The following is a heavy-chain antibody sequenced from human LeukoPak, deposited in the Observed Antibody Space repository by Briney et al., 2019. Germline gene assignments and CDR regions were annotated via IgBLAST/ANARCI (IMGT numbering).Heavy chain of an antibody. CDR3: ARGITVFGVVATTYFDY. V-gene: IGHV4-31*03. D-gene: IGHD3-3*01. J-gene: IGHJ4*02. Sequence: SETLSLTCTVSGGSISSGGYYWSWIGQHPGKGLEWIGYIYYSGSTYYTPSLKRRVTISVDTSNNQFSLKLSPVTAADTAVYYCARGITVFGVVATTYFDYWGQGTLVTVSS. CDR2: IYYSGST. CDR1: GGSISSGGYY.